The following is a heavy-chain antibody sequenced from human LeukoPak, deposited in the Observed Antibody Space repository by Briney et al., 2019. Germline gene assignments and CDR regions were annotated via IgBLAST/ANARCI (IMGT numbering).Heavy chain of an antibody. J-gene: IGHJ5*02. CDR1: GGSFSGYY. CDR3: ARLEVTFGGVIAA. D-gene: IGHD3-16*02. CDR2: INHSGST. V-gene: IGHV4-34*01. Sequence: PSETLSLTCAVYGGSFSGYYWSWIRQPPGKGLEWIGEINHSGSTKYNPSLKSRVTMSVDTSKNQFSLKLSSVTAADTAVYYCARLEVTFGGVIAAWGQGTLVTVSS.